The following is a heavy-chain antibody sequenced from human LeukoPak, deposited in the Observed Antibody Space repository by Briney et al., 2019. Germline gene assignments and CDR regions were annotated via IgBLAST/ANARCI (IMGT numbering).Heavy chain of an antibody. Sequence: PSETLSLTCAVYGGSFSGYYWSWIRQPPGKGLEWIGEINHSGSTNYNPSLKSRVTISVDRSKNQFSLKLSSVTAADTAVYYCARSPMVRGLYNYWGQGTLVTVSS. CDR1: GGSFSGYY. V-gene: IGHV4-34*01. J-gene: IGHJ4*02. CDR3: ARSPMVRGLYNY. D-gene: IGHD3-10*01. CDR2: INHSGST.